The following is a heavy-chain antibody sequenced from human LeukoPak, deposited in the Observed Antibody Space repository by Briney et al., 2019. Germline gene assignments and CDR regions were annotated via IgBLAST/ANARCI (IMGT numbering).Heavy chain of an antibody. CDR1: GYSISSGYY. Sequence: SETLSLTCTVSGYSISSGYYWGWIRPPPGKGLEWIGSIYYSGSTYYNPSLKSRVTISVDTSKNQFSLKLSSVTAADTAVYYCARQRYCSSTSCYRRWFDPWGQGTLVTVSS. CDR2: IYYSGST. J-gene: IGHJ5*02. V-gene: IGHV4-38-2*02. D-gene: IGHD2-2*02. CDR3: ARQRYCSSTSCYRRWFDP.